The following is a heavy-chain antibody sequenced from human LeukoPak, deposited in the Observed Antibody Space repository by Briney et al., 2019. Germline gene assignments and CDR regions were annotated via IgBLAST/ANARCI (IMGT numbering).Heavy chain of an antibody. J-gene: IGHJ4*02. CDR3: AKANPTPRGVNFDY. CDR1: GFTFSSSA. D-gene: IGHD3-10*01. Sequence: GGSLRLSCAASGFTFSSSAVSWVRQAPGKGLEWLSTINGGGGATYYADSVTGRFTIYSDTFQNTLYLQMNSLKIEDTAVYYCAKANPTPRGVNFDYWGQGTLVTVSS. CDR2: INGGGGAT. V-gene: IGHV3-23*01.